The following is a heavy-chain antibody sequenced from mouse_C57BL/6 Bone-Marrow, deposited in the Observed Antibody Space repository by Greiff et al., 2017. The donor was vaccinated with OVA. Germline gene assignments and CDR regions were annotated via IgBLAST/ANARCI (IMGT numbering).Heavy chain of an antibody. CDR3: SPYYRFAY. Sequence: VHLVESGPELVKPGASVKMSCKASGYTFTDYYMHWVKQKPGKGLEWIGEIYPGSGNTYYNEKFKGKATLTADTSSSTAYMQLSSLTSEDSAVYFCASPYYRFAYWGQGTLVTVSA. CDR2: YPGSGNTY. V-gene: IGHV1-83*01. J-gene: IGHJ3*01. CDR1: YTFTDYYM. D-gene: IGHD2-10*01.